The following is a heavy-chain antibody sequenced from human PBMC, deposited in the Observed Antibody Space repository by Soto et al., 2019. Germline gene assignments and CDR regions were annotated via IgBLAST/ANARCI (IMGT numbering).Heavy chain of an antibody. V-gene: IGHV3-9*01. CDR1: GFTFDDYA. D-gene: IGHD2-15*01. J-gene: IGHJ4*02. CDR3: AKGVAAWGYFDY. CDR2: ISWNSGSI. Sequence: EVQLVESGGGLVQPGRSLRLSCAASGFTFDDYAMHWVRQAPGKGLEWVSGISWNSGSIGYADSVKGRFTISRDNAKTSLYLQMNSLRAEAAALYYCAKGVAAWGYFDYWGQGPLVTVSS.